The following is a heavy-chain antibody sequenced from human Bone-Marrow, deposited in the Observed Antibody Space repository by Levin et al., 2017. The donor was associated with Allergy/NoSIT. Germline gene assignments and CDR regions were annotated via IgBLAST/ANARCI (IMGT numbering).Heavy chain of an antibody. D-gene: IGHD6-19*01. V-gene: IGHV5-51*01. CDR2: IFPGDSDT. CDR3: ATKVAGKDFFDY. CDR1: GFRFSDYW. Sequence: KVSCRASGFRFSDYWIGWVRQMPGKGLEWMGHIFPGDSDTRYSPSFEGQVTMSADKSIRTAYLQLSTLKASDSGIYYCATKVAGKDFFDYWGQGTLVSVSS. J-gene: IGHJ4*02.